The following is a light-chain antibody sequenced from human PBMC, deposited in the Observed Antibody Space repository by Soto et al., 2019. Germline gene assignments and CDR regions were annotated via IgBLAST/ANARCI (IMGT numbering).Light chain of an antibody. V-gene: IGKV3-15*01. Sequence: EIVMTQSPATLSVSPGERANLSCRASQSVNSDLAWYQQKPGQAPRLLIHDASTRATGIPVRFSGSGSGTEFTLTISSLQSEDFAIYYCQQYNNWPLGFGGGTKVEIK. CDR3: QQYNNWPLG. J-gene: IGKJ4*01. CDR1: QSVNSD. CDR2: DAS.